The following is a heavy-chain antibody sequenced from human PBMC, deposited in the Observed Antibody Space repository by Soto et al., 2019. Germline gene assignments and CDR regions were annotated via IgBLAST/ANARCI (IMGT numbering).Heavy chain of an antibody. Sequence: GGSLRLSCAASGFSCSIYAMNWVRQAPGKGLEWVSGISGGGGSTYYADSVKGRFTISRDNSKNTLYLQMNSLRVEDTAVYYCAKDPTSYDSSAQFDSWGQGTLVTVSS. D-gene: IGHD3-22*01. CDR1: GFSCSIYA. J-gene: IGHJ4*02. CDR3: AKDPTSYDSSAQFDS. CDR2: ISGGGGST. V-gene: IGHV3-23*01.